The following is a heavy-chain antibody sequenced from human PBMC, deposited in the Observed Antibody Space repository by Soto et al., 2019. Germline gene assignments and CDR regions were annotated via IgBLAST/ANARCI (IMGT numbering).Heavy chain of an antibody. Sequence: SLKVSCKASGVTFSSYSISCVRQSPLQLLEWMVVIIPIFGTANYAQKFQGRVTITADKSTSTAYMELSSLRSEDTAVYYCARVVGYCSSTSCPPYYYYYGMDVWGQGTTVTVSS. CDR3: ARVVGYCSSTSCPPYYYYYGMDV. CDR1: GVTFSSYS. V-gene: IGHV1-69*06. CDR2: IIPIFGTA. D-gene: IGHD2-2*01. J-gene: IGHJ6*02.